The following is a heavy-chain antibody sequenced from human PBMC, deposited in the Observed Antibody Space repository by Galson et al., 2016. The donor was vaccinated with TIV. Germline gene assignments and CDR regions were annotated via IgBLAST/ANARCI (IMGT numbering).Heavy chain of an antibody. CDR3: AKVGKSGDYSWDAFDV. J-gene: IGHJ3*01. V-gene: IGHV3-23*01. CDR2: LSLSGAYT. D-gene: IGHD1-26*01. CDR1: GFSFRNYV. Sequence: SLRLSCAASGFSFRNYVMSWVRLAPGNGLEWVSSLSLSGAYTYYADSVKGQFTISRDNAKYTLFLQLNSLRAGDTAIYYCAKVGKSGDYSWDAFDVWGQGTVVTVSS.